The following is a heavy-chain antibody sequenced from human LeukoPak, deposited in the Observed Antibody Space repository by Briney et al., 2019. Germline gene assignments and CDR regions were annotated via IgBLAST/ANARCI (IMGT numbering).Heavy chain of an antibody. V-gene: IGHV3-30-3*01. D-gene: IGHD7-27*01. CDR1: GFTFSNYA. CDR2: ISYDGNNK. Sequence: PGGSLRLSCAASGFTFSNYAIHWVRQAPGKGPEWVAVISYDGNNKYYADSVKGRFTVSRDNSKNTLSLQMNSLRPEDTAIYYCAILTGTAGPFDYWGQGTLVTVSS. J-gene: IGHJ4*02. CDR3: AILTGTAGPFDY.